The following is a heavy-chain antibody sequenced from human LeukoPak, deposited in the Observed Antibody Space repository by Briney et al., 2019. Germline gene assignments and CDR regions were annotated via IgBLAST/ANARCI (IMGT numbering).Heavy chain of an antibody. CDR3: ARQEEMATIRAWFDP. CDR1: GASIRSYY. J-gene: IGHJ5*02. D-gene: IGHD5-24*01. Sequence: SETLSLTCTVSGASIRSYYWNWIRQPPGKELEWIGYVYYSGSTDYNPSLKSRVTISLDTYKNQFSLKVSSVTAADTAVYYCARQEEMATIRAWFDPWGQGTLVTVSS. V-gene: IGHV4-59*08. CDR2: VYYSGST.